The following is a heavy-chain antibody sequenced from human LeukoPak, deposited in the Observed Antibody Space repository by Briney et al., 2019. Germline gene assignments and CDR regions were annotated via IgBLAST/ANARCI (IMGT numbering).Heavy chain of an antibody. V-gene: IGHV4-34*01. CDR1: GGSFSGYY. CDR2: INHSGST. CDR3: ARGAATYSSSRFDY. Sequence: SETLSLTCAVYGGSFSGYYWSWIRQPPGKGLEWIGEINHSGSTNYNPSLKSRVTISVDTSKNQFSLKLSSVTAADTAVYYCARGAATYSSSRFDYWGQGTLVTVSS. D-gene: IGHD6-13*01. J-gene: IGHJ4*02.